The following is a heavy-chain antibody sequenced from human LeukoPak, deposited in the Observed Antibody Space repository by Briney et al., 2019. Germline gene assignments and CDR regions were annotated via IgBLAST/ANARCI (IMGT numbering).Heavy chain of an antibody. CDR3: AKDGSCISRSGNDCWTHFDY. J-gene: IGHJ4*02. D-gene: IGHD2-21*02. V-gene: IGHV3-30*18. CDR2: ISYDGNIK. Sequence: PGRSLRLSCAASGFSFSRFGMHWVRQAPGKGLESVALISYDGNIKYYTDSVKGRFTISRDNAKNSLYLQMNSLRTEDTALYYCAKDGSCISRSGNDCWTHFDYWGQGTLVTVSS. CDR1: GFSFSRFG.